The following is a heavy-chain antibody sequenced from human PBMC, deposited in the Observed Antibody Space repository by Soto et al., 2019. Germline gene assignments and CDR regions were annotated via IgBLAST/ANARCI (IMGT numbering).Heavy chain of an antibody. CDR2: ISYDGSNK. D-gene: IGHD3-3*01. Sequence: GGSLRLSCAASGFTFSSYAMHWVRQAPGKGLEWVAVISYDGSNKYYADSVKGRFTISRDNSKNTLYLQMNSLRAEDTAVYYCARDSVNVLRFLEWFPDYYYGMDVWGQGTTVTVSS. CDR3: ARDSVNVLRFLEWFPDYYYGMDV. J-gene: IGHJ6*02. CDR1: GFTFSSYA. V-gene: IGHV3-30-3*01.